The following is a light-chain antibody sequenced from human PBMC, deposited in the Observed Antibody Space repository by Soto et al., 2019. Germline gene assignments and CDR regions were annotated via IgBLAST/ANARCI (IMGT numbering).Light chain of an antibody. CDR2: DVS. CDR3: SSYTSRGYV. J-gene: IGLJ1*01. V-gene: IGLV2-14*01. CDR1: SSDVGGFNY. Sequence: QSVLTQPASVSGSPGQSITISCTGTSSDVGGFNYVSWYQQHPGKAPKLMIYDVSNRPSGVSNRFSGSESGNAASLTISGLQAEDEADYYCSSYTSRGYVFGTGTQLTVL.